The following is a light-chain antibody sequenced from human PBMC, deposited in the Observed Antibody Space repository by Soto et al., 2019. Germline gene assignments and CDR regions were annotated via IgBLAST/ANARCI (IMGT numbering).Light chain of an antibody. CDR1: QSLNSN. CDR3: QHRSNWPLT. Sequence: EIVLTQSPGTLSLSPGERATVSCRASQSLNSNLAWYQQKPGQAPRLLIYDASNRATGIPARFSGSGSGTDFTLTISNLEPEDFAVYYCQHRSNWPLTFGGGTKVDIK. J-gene: IGKJ4*01. V-gene: IGKV3-11*01. CDR2: DAS.